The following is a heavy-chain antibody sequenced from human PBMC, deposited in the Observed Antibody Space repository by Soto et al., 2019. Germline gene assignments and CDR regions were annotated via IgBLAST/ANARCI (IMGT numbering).Heavy chain of an antibody. V-gene: IGHV3-33*01. Sequence: QVQVVESGGGAVQPGRSLRLSCVASGFDFSDYAMHWVRQASGKGLERVAVIWYDGSQKYYADSVKGRFTVSRDNSKNTVSLQMNSLRSEDTAVYYCARDRIAGSKYYYGMDVWGQGTTVTVSS. CDR1: GFDFSDYA. CDR2: IWYDGSQK. CDR3: ARDRIAGSKYYYGMDV. J-gene: IGHJ6*02. D-gene: IGHD6-13*01.